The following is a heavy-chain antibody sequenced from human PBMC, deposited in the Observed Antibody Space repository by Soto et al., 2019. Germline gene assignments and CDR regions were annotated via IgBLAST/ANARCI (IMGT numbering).Heavy chain of an antibody. CDR3: AREGEQLVLDY. CDR2: IYYSGST. CDR1: GGSISSYY. Sequence: QVQLQESGPGLVKPSETLSLTCTVSGGSISSYYWSWIRQPPGKGLEWIGYIYYSGSTNYNPSLKSRVTISVATSKNQCSLKLSSVTAADTAVYYCAREGEQLVLDYWGQGTLVTVSS. V-gene: IGHV4-59*01. D-gene: IGHD6-13*01. J-gene: IGHJ4*02.